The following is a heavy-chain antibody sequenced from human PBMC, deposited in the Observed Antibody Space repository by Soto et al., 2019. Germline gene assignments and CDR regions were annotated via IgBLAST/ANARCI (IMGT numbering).Heavy chain of an antibody. CDR2: ISSSSSTI. D-gene: IGHD6-19*01. CDR1: GFTFSSYS. J-gene: IGHJ4*02. V-gene: IGHV3-48*01. Sequence: EVQLVESGGGLVQPGGSLRLSCAASGFTFSSYSMKWVRQAPGKGLEWVSYISSSSSTIYYADSVKGRFTISRDNAKNSLYLQMNSLRAEDTAVYYCARDVRASDWYYFDYWGQATLVTVAS. CDR3: ARDVRASDWYYFDY.